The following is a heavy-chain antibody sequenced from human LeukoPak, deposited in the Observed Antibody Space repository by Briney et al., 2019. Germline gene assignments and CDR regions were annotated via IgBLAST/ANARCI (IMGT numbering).Heavy chain of an antibody. CDR2: ISSSGDYI. V-gene: IGHV3-21*01. Sequence: GGSLRLSCAASGFTFSDYSMNWVRQAPGKGLEWVSTISSSGDYIFYAASVKGRFTISRDNARNSLYLQMNSLRAEDTAVYYCARDPRGPTGYDSSRRDTFEYWGQGTLVTVSS. J-gene: IGHJ4*02. CDR3: ARDPRGPTGYDSSRRDTFEY. D-gene: IGHD3-22*01. CDR1: GFTFSDYS.